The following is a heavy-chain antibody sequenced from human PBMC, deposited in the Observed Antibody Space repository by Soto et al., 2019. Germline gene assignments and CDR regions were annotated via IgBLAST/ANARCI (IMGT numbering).Heavy chain of an antibody. J-gene: IGHJ6*02. CDR2: ITGSGENT. V-gene: IGHV3-23*01. CDR3: AKVSLGATTITDFYYYGMDV. D-gene: IGHD1-26*01. Sequence: LRLSCAASGFTFSSYAMSWVRQAPGKGLEWVSGITGSGENTYYADSVKGRFTISRDNSKNTLYVQLNSLRVEDTAIYYCAKVSLGATTITDFYYYGMDVWGQGTMVTVSS. CDR1: GFTFSSYA.